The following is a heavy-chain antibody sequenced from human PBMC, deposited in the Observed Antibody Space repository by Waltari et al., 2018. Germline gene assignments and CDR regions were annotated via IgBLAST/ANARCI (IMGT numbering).Heavy chain of an antibody. CDR3: VRDRGMDA. J-gene: IGHJ6*02. CDR1: GFTFRRSW. V-gene: IGHV3-74*01. Sequence: EVQLVESGGGLVQPGGSLRLSCAASGFTFRRSWLYWVRQAPGTGLAWVSHITSDGSNTGYADSVKGRFTISRDNAKSTLYMEMNSLRDEDTAVYYCVRDRGMDAWGQGTTVTVSS. CDR2: ITSDGSNT.